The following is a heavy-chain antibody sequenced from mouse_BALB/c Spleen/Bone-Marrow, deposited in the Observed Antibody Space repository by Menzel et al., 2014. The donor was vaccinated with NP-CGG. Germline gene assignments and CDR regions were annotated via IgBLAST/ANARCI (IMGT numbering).Heavy chain of an antibody. CDR2: ISPSTGYT. Sequence: QVQLQQSGAELAKPGASVKMSCKASGYTFTSYWMHWVKQRPGQGLEWIGYISPSTGYTEYNQKFKDKATLTADKSSSTAYMQLSSLTSEDSAVYFCARGRFAYWGQGTLVTVFA. CDR1: GYTFTSYW. V-gene: IGHV1-7*01. CDR3: ARGRFAY. J-gene: IGHJ3*01.